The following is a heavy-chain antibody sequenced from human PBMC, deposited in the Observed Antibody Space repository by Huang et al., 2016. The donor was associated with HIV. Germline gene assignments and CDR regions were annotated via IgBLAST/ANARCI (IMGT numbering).Heavy chain of an antibody. CDR1: GYTFTNYD. J-gene: IGHJ3*01. D-gene: IGHD3-10*01. Sequence: QIQLAQSGAEVKKPGASVKVYCKASGYTFTNYDINWVRQASGQGLEWMGWMNPKSGNWGYTKKCQGRVAILRNSSINTSYLEVTSLTSEDTAVYYCARGFGINYNHEAFDVWGQGTMVTVSS. CDR3: ARGFGINYNHEAFDV. V-gene: IGHV1-8*01. CDR2: MNPKSGNW.